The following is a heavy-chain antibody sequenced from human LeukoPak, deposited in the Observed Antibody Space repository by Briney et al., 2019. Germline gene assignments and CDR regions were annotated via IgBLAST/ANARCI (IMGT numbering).Heavy chain of an antibody. D-gene: IGHD2-21*02. J-gene: IGHJ4*02. V-gene: IGHV4-59*01. CDR3: ARSSGDGPYSSVSLDY. CDR1: DGSISSYY. CDR2: VHHTGST. Sequence: SETLSLTCSVSDGSISSYYWSWIRQPPGKGLEWIGYVHHTGSTNYNPSLESRVTMSIDTSKKYFSLKLSSMTVADTAVYYCARSSGDGPYSSVSLDYWGQGILVTVSS.